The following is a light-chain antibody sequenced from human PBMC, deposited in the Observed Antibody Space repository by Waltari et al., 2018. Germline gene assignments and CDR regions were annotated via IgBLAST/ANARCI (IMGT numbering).Light chain of an antibody. CDR2: QAS. J-gene: IGKJ1*01. CDR1: QTINHW. CDR3: HQYDSYPWT. V-gene: IGKV1-5*03. Sequence: DIQMTQSPSTLSASVGDRVTITCRAIQTINHWLAWHQQKPGKAPKVLIYQASGLESGVPARFSGSGSGTEFQLTISSLQPDDFATYYCHQYDSYPWTFGQGTKVEIK.